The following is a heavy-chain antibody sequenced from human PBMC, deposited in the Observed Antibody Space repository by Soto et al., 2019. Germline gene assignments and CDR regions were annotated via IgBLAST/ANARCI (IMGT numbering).Heavy chain of an antibody. J-gene: IGHJ4*02. D-gene: IGHD2-15*01. CDR3: ARAVGYCSGGSCHGLDY. CDR2: IYHSGAT. V-gene: IGHV4-4*02. Sequence: QVQLQESGPGLVRPSGTLALTCAVSGGSISSSNWWNWVRQPPGKGLEWIGEIYHSGATNYNPSLNIRVNIAVDKSKNQFSLKLSSVTAAETAVYYCARAVGYCSGGSCHGLDYWGQGTLVTVSS. CDR1: GGSISSSNW.